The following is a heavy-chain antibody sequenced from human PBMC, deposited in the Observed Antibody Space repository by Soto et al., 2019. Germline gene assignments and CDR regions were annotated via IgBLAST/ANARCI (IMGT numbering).Heavy chain of an antibody. V-gene: IGHV1-2*02. Sequence: QEQLVQSGAEVKRPGDSVKVSCTASGYTFSDYYILWVRQAXXXGXEWLAWIKPSSGGTNYEEKFQDRVTVTSDTAISTTFLXXSSLXSDXTXVXXXXKXXXXXLSXLHSWGQGTLITVSS. CDR3: XKXXXXXLSXLHS. CDR1: GYTFSDYY. CDR2: IKPSSGGT. J-gene: IGHJ4*02.